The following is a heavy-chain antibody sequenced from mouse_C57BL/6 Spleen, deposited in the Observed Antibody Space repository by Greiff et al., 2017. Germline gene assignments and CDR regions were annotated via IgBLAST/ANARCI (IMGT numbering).Heavy chain of an antibody. J-gene: IGHJ3*01. D-gene: IGHD2-14*01. CDR2: IYPGDGDT. CDR1: GYAFSSSW. CDR3: ARNGYDGFGY. Sequence: QVQLQQSGPELVKPGASVKISCKASGYAFSSSWMNWVKQRPGKGLEWIGRIYPGDGDTNYNGKFKGKATLTADTSSSTAYMQLSSLTSEDSAVYFCARNGYDGFGYWGQGTLVTGSA. V-gene: IGHV1-82*01.